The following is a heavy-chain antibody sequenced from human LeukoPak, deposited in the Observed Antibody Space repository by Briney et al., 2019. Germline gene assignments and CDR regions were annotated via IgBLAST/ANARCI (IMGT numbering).Heavy chain of an antibody. V-gene: IGHV3-30*04. CDR3: VPRKEWSCYMDV. CDR2: ISYDGSSK. Sequence: GGSLRLSCAASGFTFSTYAMHWVRQAPGKGLEWVAVISYDGSSKYYADSVKGRFTISRDNSKNTLYLQLNSLRAEDTAVYYCVPRKEWSCYMDVWGKGTTVTISS. CDR1: GFTFSTYA. D-gene: IGHD3-3*01. J-gene: IGHJ6*03.